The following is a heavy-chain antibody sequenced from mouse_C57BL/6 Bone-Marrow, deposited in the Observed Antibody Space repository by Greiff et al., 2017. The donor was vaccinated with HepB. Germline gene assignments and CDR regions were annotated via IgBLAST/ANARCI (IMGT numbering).Heavy chain of an antibody. CDR2: IDPNSGGT. CDR1: GYTFTSYW. J-gene: IGHJ4*01. V-gene: IGHV1-72*01. D-gene: IGHD1-1*01. CDR3: AKGPYGSSPNYAMDY. Sequence: QVQLKQPGAELVKPGASVKLSCKASGYTFTSYWMHWVKQRPGRGLEWIGRIDPNSGGTKYNEKFKSKATLTVDKPSSTAYMQLSSLTSEDSAVYYCAKGPYGSSPNYAMDYWGQGTSVTVSS.